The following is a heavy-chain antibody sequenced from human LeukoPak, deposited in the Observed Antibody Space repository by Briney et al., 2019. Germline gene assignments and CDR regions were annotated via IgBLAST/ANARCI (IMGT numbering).Heavy chain of an antibody. Sequence: PGGSLRLSCVASGFTFSSYGMHWVRQAPGKGLEWVAFIRYDGSNTFYADSVKGRFTISRDNSKNTLYLQMNSLRAEDAAVYYCAKDLYGSGSYQIRLFDYWGQGTLVTVSS. CDR3: AKDLYGSGSYQIRLFDY. D-gene: IGHD3-10*01. J-gene: IGHJ4*02. V-gene: IGHV3-30*02. CDR2: IRYDGSNT. CDR1: GFTFSSYG.